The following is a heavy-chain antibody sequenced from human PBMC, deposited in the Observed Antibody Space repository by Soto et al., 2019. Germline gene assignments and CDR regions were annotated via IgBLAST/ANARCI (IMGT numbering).Heavy chain of an antibody. CDR1: GYTFTSYG. D-gene: IGHD3-10*01. V-gene: IGHV1-18*01. Sequence: VKVSCKASGYTFTSYGISWVRQSPGQVLEWMGWISAYNGNTNYAQKRQGRVTMTTDTSTSTAYMDLRSMRSDGTAVCYCARDGNFSGIYDGSAPVYYGMDVWGQGDTITAS. CDR2: ISAYNGNT. CDR3: ARDGNFSGIYDGSAPVYYGMDV. J-gene: IGHJ6*02.